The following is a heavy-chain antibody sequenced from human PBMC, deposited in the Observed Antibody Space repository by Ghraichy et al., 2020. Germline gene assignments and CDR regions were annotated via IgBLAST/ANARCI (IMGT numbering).Heavy chain of an antibody. CDR3: ARDRGIVIVPPSITYYSGMDV. V-gene: IGHV3-53*01. Sequence: GESLNISCAASGFAVSSYYMNWVRQAPGKGLEWVSVLYSDGSTYYADSVKGRFTISRDSSKNTLYLQMNSLRAEDTAVYFCARDRGIVIVPPSITYYSGMDVWGHGTTVTVSS. CDR2: LYSDGST. CDR1: GFAVSSYY. J-gene: IGHJ6*02. D-gene: IGHD2/OR15-2a*01.